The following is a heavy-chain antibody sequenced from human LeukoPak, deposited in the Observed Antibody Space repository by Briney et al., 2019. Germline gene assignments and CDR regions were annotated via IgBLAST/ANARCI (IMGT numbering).Heavy chain of an antibody. Sequence: GGSLRLPCAATGLTFSSYAMSWVRQAPGKGPEWVSAISGSGGRTYYADSVKGRFSISRDNSKNTLYLQMNSLGVEDTAIYYCAKDPNGDYIGAFDIWGQGTMVTVSS. J-gene: IGHJ3*02. V-gene: IGHV3-23*01. CDR2: ISGSGGRT. D-gene: IGHD4-17*01. CDR1: GLTFSSYA. CDR3: AKDPNGDYIGAFDI.